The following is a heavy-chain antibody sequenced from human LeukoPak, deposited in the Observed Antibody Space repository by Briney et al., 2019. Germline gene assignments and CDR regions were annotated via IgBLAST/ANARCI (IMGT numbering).Heavy chain of an antibody. V-gene: IGHV5-51*01. Sequence: GESLKISCKGSGYSFTSYWIGWVRQMPGKGLEWMGIIYPGDSDTRYSPSFQGQVTISTDKSISTAYLQWSSLKASDTAMYYCARQRTTVIASNAFDIWGQGTMVTVSS. CDR1: GYSFTSYW. CDR2: IYPGDSDT. J-gene: IGHJ3*02. CDR3: ARQRTTVIASNAFDI. D-gene: IGHD4-17*01.